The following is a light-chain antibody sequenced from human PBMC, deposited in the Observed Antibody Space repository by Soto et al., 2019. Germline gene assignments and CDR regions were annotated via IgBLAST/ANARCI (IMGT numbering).Light chain of an antibody. CDR1: QSINGW. CDR2: KAS. J-gene: IGKJ5*01. CDR3: QEYDSLPPT. Sequence: DIQLPPSPSTLSASIGGIVTITCRASQSINGWLAWYQQKPGQAPNLLIYKASTLESGVPSRFSGSGSGTDFTLTISSLQPEDIATYYCQEYDSLPPTFGQGTRLEIK. V-gene: IGKV1-5*03.